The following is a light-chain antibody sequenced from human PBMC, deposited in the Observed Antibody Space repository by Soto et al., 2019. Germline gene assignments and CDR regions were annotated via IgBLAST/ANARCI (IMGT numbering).Light chain of an antibody. V-gene: IGKV3-15*01. CDR3: QQYASWPLT. CDR2: GAS. J-gene: IGKJ4*01. CDR1: QSVNSN. Sequence: TVMTQSPATLSVSPGERATLSCRASQSVNSNLAWYQQESGQPPRLLVFGASTRATGVPARFSGSGSGTEFTLPISGLQSEDVAVYFCQQYASWPLTFGGGTKLEI.